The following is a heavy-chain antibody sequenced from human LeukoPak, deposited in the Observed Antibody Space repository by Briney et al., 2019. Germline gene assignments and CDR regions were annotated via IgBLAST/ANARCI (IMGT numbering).Heavy chain of an antibody. CDR2: IRYDGSNK. V-gene: IGHV3-30*02. J-gene: IGHJ4*02. CDR1: GFTFSSYG. Sequence: PGGSLRLSCAASGFTFSSYGMHWVRQAPGKGLEWVAFIRYDGSNKYYADSVKGRFTISRDNSKNTLYLQMNSLRAEDTAVYYCAKDTVWVPGYSSSWYPDAALVREYYFDYWGQGTLVTVSS. CDR3: AKDTVWVPGYSSSWYPDAALVREYYFDY. D-gene: IGHD6-13*01.